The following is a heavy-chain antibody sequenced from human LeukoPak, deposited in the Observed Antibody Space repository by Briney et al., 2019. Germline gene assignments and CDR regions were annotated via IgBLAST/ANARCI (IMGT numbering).Heavy chain of an antibody. J-gene: IGHJ4*02. V-gene: IGHV1-2*06. CDR3: ARDQRVGATTQTIPFDY. D-gene: IGHD1-26*01. Sequence: GASVKVSCKASGYTFTGYYMHWVRQAPGQGLEWMGRINPNSGGTNYAQKFQGRVTMTRDTSISTAYMELSRLRSDDTAVYYCARDQRVGATTQTIPFDYWGQGTLVTVSS. CDR1: GYTFTGYY. CDR2: INPNSGGT.